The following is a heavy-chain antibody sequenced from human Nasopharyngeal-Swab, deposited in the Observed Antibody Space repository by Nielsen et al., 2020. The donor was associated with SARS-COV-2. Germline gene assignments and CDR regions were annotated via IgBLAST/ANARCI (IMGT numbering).Heavy chain of an antibody. CDR2: IYSGGST. CDR3: ARHYYHGSGTQFDY. CDR1: GFTVSSNY. J-gene: IGHJ4*02. V-gene: IGHV3-66*04. Sequence: GESLKISCAASGFTVSSNYMSWVRQAPGKGLEWVSVIYSGGSTYYADSVKGRFTISRDNSKNTLYLQMNSLRAEDTAVYYCARHYYHGSGTQFDYWGQGTLVTVSS. D-gene: IGHD3-10*01.